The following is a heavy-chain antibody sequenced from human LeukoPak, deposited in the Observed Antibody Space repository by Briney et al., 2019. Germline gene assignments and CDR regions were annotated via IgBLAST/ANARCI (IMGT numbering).Heavy chain of an antibody. CDR1: GFTLGTYV. J-gene: IGHJ4*02. D-gene: IGHD6-13*01. CDR3: AKVASIAAAGEFGS. V-gene: IGHV3-30*18. Sequence: PGGSLRLSCTVSGFTLGTYVMHWVRQAPDKGLEWVAVISHDGSNKYYADSVKGRFTISSDISKNTLHLQMNSLRAEDTAVYYCAKVASIAAAGEFGSWGQGTLVTVSS. CDR2: ISHDGSNK.